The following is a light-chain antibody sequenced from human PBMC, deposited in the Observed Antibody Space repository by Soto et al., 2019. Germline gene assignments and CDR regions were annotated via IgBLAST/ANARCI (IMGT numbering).Light chain of an antibody. V-gene: IGKV1-9*01. CDR1: QDISSY. Sequence: IQLTQSPSSLSASVGDRVTITCRASQDISSYLAWYQQKPGKAPKLLIYAASTLQSGVPSRFSGSGSGTDVTLTISSLQPEDFATYYCQHLNSYPRTFGPGTKVDIK. CDR2: AAS. CDR3: QHLNSYPRT. J-gene: IGKJ3*01.